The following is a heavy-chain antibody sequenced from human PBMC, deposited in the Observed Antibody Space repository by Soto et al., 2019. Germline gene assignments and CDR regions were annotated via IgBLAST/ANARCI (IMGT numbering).Heavy chain of an antibody. D-gene: IGHD2-8*01. CDR2: MNPNSGNT. Sequence: QVQLVQSGAEVKKPGASVKVSCKASGYTFTSYNINWVRQANGQGLEWMGWMNPNSGNTGYAQKFQDGITLTRDTYITTAYMELSSLRSDDTAVYFCVRYGVASNYWGQGTLVTVSS. CDR1: GYTFTSYN. J-gene: IGHJ4*02. CDR3: VRYGVASNY. V-gene: IGHV1-8*01.